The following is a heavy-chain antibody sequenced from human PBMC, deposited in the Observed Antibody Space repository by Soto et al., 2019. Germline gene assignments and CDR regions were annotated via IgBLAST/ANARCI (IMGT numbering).Heavy chain of an antibody. CDR2: IYYSGST. J-gene: IGHJ4*02. D-gene: IGHD6-13*01. CDR1: GGSISSGDYY. V-gene: IGHV4-30-4*01. Sequence: QVQLQESGPGLVKPSQTLSLTCTVSGGSISSGDYYWSWLRQPPGKGLEWIGYIYYSGSTYSNPSLKSRVTISVDTSKNQFSLKLSSVTAADTAVYYCARAAWYSSSWFGLFDYWGQGTLVTVSS. CDR3: ARAAWYSSSWFGLFDY.